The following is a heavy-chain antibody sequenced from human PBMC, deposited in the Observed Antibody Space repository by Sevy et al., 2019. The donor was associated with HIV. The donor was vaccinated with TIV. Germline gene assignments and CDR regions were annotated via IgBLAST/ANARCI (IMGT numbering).Heavy chain of an antibody. CDR2: ICDSGSNT. D-gene: IGHD2-15*01. CDR1: GFTFSNYA. V-gene: IGHV3-23*01. CDR3: AKGCTSFDY. J-gene: IGHJ4*02. Sequence: GGSLRLSCAASGFTFSNYAMTWVRQAPGKGLEWVSGICDSGSNTYYADSVKGRFTISRDDSKNTLYLQMNSLRAEDTAVYHCAKGCTSFDYWGPGTLVTVS.